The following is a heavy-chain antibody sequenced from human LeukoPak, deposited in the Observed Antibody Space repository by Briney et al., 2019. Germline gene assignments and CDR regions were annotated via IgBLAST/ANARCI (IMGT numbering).Heavy chain of an antibody. D-gene: IGHD5-12*01. CDR1: GYTFTGYY. CDR3: AREGSVVATGITGDY. Sequence: ASVKVSCKASGYTFTGYYMHWVRQAPGQGLEWMGWINPNSGGTNYAQKLQGRVTMTTDTSTSTAYMELRSLRSDDTAVYYCAREGSVVATGITGDYWGRGTLVTVSS. J-gene: IGHJ4*02. CDR2: INPNSGGT. V-gene: IGHV1-2*02.